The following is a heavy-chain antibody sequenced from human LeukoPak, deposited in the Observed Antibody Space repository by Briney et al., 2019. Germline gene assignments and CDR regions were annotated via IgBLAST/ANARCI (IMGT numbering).Heavy chain of an antibody. J-gene: IGHJ4*02. V-gene: IGHV1-2*02. CDR2: INLNSGGT. CDR1: GYTFTSYA. Sequence: ASVKVSCKASGYTFTSYAMNWVRQAPGQGLEWMGWINLNSGGTNYAQKFQGRVTMTRDTSISTAYMELSRLRSDDTAVYYCARDAERITIFGVATLVDYWGQGTLVTVSS. D-gene: IGHD3-3*01. CDR3: ARDAERITIFGVATLVDY.